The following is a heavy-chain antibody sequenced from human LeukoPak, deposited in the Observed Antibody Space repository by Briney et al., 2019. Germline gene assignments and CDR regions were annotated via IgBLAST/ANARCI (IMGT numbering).Heavy chain of an antibody. V-gene: IGHV4-59*12. CDR3: ARVGYICGWYPFDF. D-gene: IGHD6-19*01. J-gene: IGHJ4*02. Sequence: SETLSLTCSVSGGSIRGYYWSWIRQPPGKGMEWVGYIYSSGSTNYNPSLKSRVNMSVDTSKNQFSLKLSSVTAADTAVYYCARVGYICGWYPFDFWGLGTLVIVSS. CDR1: GGSIRGYY. CDR2: IYSSGST.